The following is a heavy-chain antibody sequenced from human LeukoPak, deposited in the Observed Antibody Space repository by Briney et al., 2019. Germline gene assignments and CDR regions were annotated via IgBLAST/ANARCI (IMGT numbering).Heavy chain of an antibody. D-gene: IGHD4-17*01. J-gene: IGHJ4*02. V-gene: IGHV3-64*04. CDR2: ISGNGDNT. CDR3: ARDVRYGDYGDY. CDR1: GFTFNNFA. Sequence: GGSLRLSCSASGFTFNNFAMHWVRQAPGKGLEYISAISGNGDNTYYAASVKGRFTISRDNSKNTLYLQMNSLRAEDTGVYYCARDVRYGDYGDYWGQGTLVTVSS.